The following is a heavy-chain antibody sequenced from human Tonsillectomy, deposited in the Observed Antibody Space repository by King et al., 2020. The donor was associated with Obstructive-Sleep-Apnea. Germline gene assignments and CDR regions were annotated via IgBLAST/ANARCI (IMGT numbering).Heavy chain of an antibody. V-gene: IGHV3-23*04. J-gene: IGHJ5*02. Sequence: DVQLVESGGGLVPPGGSLRLSCEAPGFPFSPYALPWAAQATGKGLEWVQCISGSVGPTYYQTSGKGRFTISRDNSKNTPPLQRNSLVAEDTAMYFCTKVPPKRYSSTWSWQLGRRTSWGQGTPVTVSS. CDR3: TKVPPKRYSSTWSWQLGRRTS. D-gene: IGHD1-1*01. CDR2: ISGSVGPT. CDR1: GFPFSPYA.